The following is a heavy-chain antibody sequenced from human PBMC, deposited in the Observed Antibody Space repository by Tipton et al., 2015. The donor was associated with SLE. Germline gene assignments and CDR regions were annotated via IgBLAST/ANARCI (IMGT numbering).Heavy chain of an antibody. D-gene: IGHD4-17*01. CDR3: ARVYVDYAITHYYYYMDV. CDR1: GGSISSGDYY. V-gene: IGHV4-30-4*01. Sequence: GLVKPSQTLSLTCTVSGGSISSGDYYWSWIRQPPGKGLEWIGYIYYSGSTYYNPSLKSRVTISVDTSKNQFSLKLSSVTAADTAVYYCARVYVDYAITHYYYYMDVWGKGTTVTVSS. J-gene: IGHJ6*03. CDR2: IYYSGST.